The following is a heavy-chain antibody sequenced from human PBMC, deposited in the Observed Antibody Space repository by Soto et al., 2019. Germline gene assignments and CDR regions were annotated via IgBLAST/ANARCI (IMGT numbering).Heavy chain of an antibody. CDR1: GFTLSNYG. Sequence: GGSLRLSGAASGFTLSNYGMSWVRQAPGKGLEWVSGMLGSDYSTYYADAVKGRFIISRDNSKNTLFLYMNSLRAEDTAVYFCAKDMHPNYYYDTSGPVACFDNWGLGTLVTSPQ. J-gene: IGHJ4*02. D-gene: IGHD3-22*01. V-gene: IGHV3-23*01. CDR2: MLGSDYST. CDR3: AKDMHPNYYYDTSGPVACFDN.